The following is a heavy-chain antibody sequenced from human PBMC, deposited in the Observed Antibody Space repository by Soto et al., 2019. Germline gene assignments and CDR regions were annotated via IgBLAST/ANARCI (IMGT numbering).Heavy chain of an antibody. CDR3: ARDHSSGWGNWFDP. CDR1: GYTFTTSA. J-gene: IGHJ5*02. V-gene: IGHV1-3*01. CDR2: INVGNGYT. D-gene: IGHD6-19*01. Sequence: GXSVKVSFKASGYTFTTSAMHWVRQAPGQGLEWMGRINVGNGYTKYSQKFQGRLTITSDTSASTAYMELSSLTSEDTAVYYCARDHSSGWGNWFDPWGQGTQVTVYS.